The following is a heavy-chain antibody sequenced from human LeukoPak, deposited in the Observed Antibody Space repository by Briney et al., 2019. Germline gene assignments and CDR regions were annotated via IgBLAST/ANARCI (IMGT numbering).Heavy chain of an antibody. CDR3: ARGIYGSGRKWIDP. Sequence: SETLSLTCAVYGGPFSGFDRSWIRQSPGKGLEWIGEINHSGSTNYKPSLKSRVTMSVDTSKNQFSLKVTSVTAADTAVYYCARGIYGSGRKWIDPWGQGTLVTVSS. V-gene: IGHV4-34*01. D-gene: IGHD3-10*01. J-gene: IGHJ5*02. CDR2: INHSGST. CDR1: GGPFSGFD.